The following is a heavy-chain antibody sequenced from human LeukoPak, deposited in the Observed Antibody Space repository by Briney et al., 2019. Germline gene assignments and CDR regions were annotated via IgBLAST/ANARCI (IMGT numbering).Heavy chain of an antibody. CDR1: GGSISSGGYY. J-gene: IGHJ1*01. CDR3: ARGSSRLSGYSTR. V-gene: IGHV4-61*08. Sequence: SETLSLTCTVSGGSISSGGYYWSWIRQPPGKGLEWIGYIYYTGSTNYNPSLKSRVSISVGTSKNQFSLNVSSVTAADTAVYYCARGSSRLSGYSTRWGQGTLVTVSS. CDR2: IYYTGST. D-gene: IGHD5-18*01.